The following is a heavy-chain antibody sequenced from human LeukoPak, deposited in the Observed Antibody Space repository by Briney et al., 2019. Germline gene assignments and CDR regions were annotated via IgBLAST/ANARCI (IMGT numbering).Heavy chain of an antibody. CDR1: GFTFTSYA. CDR2: ISGTGDST. Sequence: GGSLRLSCAASGFTFTSYAMSRVRQAPGKGLEWVSAISGTGDSTYYADSVKGRFTISRDNSKNTLYLQMSSLRGEDTAVYYCAKEANWNFYMDVWGKGTTVTVSS. V-gene: IGHV3-23*01. CDR3: AKEANWNFYMDV. J-gene: IGHJ6*03. D-gene: IGHD1-1*01.